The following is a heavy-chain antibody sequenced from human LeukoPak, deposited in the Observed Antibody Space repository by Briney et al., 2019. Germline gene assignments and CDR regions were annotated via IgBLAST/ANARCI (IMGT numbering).Heavy chain of an antibody. D-gene: IGHD3-22*01. Sequence: GGSLRLSCAASEFTFSSYAMSWVRQAPGKGLEWVAVISYDGSNKYYADSVKGRFTISRDNSKNTLYLQMNSLRAEDTAVYYCAKATYYYDSSGFNHYYYYYGMDVWGQGTTVTVSS. CDR3: AKATYYYDSSGFNHYYYYYGMDV. J-gene: IGHJ6*02. CDR2: ISYDGSNK. V-gene: IGHV3-30*18. CDR1: EFTFSSYA.